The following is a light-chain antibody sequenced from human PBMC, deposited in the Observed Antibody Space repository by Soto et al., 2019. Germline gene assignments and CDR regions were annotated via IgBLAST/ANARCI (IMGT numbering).Light chain of an antibody. CDR2: DTS. Sequence: EIVFTQSPGTLSSSPGERATLSCRASQTVSNKLAWYQHKPGQAPRLLIYDTSNRATGIPARFSGSGSGTEFTLTISSLQTDDFSTYYCQQYHSYWTFGQGTKVDI. CDR3: QQYHSYWT. J-gene: IGKJ1*01. CDR1: QTVSNK. V-gene: IGKV3-11*01.